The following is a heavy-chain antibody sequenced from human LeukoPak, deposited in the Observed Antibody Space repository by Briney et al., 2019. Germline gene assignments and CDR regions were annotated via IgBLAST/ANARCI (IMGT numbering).Heavy chain of an antibody. V-gene: IGHV1-69*04. CDR3: AQKGWLQFYYFDY. D-gene: IGHD5-24*01. CDR2: IIPILGIA. Sequence: GSSVKVSCKASGGTFSSYAISWVRQAPGQGLEWMGRIIPILGIANYAQKFQGRVTITVDKSTSTAYMELSSLRSEDTAVYYCAQKGWLQFYYFDYWGQGTLVTVSS. J-gene: IGHJ4*02. CDR1: GGTFSSYA.